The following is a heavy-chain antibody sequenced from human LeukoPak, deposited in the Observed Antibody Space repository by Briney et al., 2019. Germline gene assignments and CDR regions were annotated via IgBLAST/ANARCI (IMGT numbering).Heavy chain of an antibody. CDR2: INPNSGGT. Sequence: GASVKVSCKASGYTFTGYYMHWVRQAPGQGLEWMGWINPNSGGTNYAQKFQGRVTMTRDTSISTAYMELSRLRSDDTAVYYCARDRVVILWFGSYQGLNPYYYYGMDVWGQGTTVTVSS. D-gene: IGHD3-10*01. CDR3: ARDRVVILWFGSYQGLNPYYYYGMDV. V-gene: IGHV1-2*02. CDR1: GYTFTGYY. J-gene: IGHJ6*02.